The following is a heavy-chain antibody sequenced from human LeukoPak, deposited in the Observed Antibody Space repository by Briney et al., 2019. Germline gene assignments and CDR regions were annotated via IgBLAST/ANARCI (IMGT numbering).Heavy chain of an antibody. J-gene: IGHJ4*02. V-gene: IGHV3-21*01. CDR2: ISSSSSYI. Sequence: KPGGSLRLSCAASGFTFSSYSMNWVRQAPGKGLEWVSSISSSSSYIYYADSVKGRFTISRDNAKNSLYLQMNSLRAEDTAVYYCARDSGLRLPILPLSCWGQGTLVTVSS. D-gene: IGHD5-12*01. CDR3: ARDSGLRLPILPLSC. CDR1: GFTFSSYS.